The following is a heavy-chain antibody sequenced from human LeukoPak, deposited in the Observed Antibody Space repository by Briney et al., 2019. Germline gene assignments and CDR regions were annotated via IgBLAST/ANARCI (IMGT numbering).Heavy chain of an antibody. V-gene: IGHV3-66*01. CDR3: ARGAPVGGPPEPLDY. J-gene: IGHJ4*02. CDR2: IYSGGST. CDR1: GFTVSSNY. Sequence: PGGSLRLSCAASGFTVSSNYMSWVRQAPGKGLEWVSVIYSGGSTHYADSVKGRFTISRDNSKNTLYLQMNSLRAEDTAMYYCARGAPVGGPPEPLDYWGQGTLVTVSS. D-gene: IGHD1-14*01.